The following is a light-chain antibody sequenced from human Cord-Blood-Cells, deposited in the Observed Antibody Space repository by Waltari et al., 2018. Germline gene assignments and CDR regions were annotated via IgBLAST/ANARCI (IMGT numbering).Light chain of an antibody. CDR3: QQANSFPPT. Sequence: DIQMTQSPSSVPASVGHRVTITCRASQGLSSWLAWYQQKPGKSPKLLIYAASSLQSGVPTRFSGSGSGTDFTLTISSLQPEDFATYYCQQANSFPPTFGGGTKVEIK. CDR2: AAS. J-gene: IGKJ4*01. CDR1: QGLSSW. V-gene: IGKV1-12*01.